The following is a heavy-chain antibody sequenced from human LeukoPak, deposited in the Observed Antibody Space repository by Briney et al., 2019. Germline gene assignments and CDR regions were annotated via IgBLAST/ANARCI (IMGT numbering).Heavy chain of an antibody. CDR2: IFDSGTT. Sequence: SETLSLTCTVSGASLSSYYWSWLRQPAGKGLEWIGRIFDSGTTNYKPSLKGRVTMSLDTSKNQFSLKVNSVTAADTAVYYCATLDFWSGFNDYWGQGSLVTVSS. V-gene: IGHV4-4*07. CDR3: ATLDFWSGFNDY. CDR1: GASLSSYY. D-gene: IGHD3-3*01. J-gene: IGHJ4*02.